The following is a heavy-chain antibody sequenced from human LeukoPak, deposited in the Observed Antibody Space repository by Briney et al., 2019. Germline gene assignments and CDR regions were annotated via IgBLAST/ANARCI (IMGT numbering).Heavy chain of an antibody. Sequence: GGSLRLSCAASGFTFGTYWMSWVRQAPGKGLEWVSVIYSGGSTYYADSVKGRFTISRDNSKNTLYLQMNSLRAEDTAVYYCAGKTYSSGWTFDYWGQGTLVTVSS. D-gene: IGHD6-19*01. J-gene: IGHJ4*02. CDR2: IYSGGST. V-gene: IGHV3-53*01. CDR1: GFTFGTYW. CDR3: AGKTYSSGWTFDY.